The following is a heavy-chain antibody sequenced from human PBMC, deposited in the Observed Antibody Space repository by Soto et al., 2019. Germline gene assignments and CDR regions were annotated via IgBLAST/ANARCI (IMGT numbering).Heavy chain of an antibody. Sequence: QVQLVESGGGLVTPGGSLRLSCAASGFTFSDYYMSWIRQAPGKGLEWVSYISSSSSYTNYADSVKGRFTISRDNAKNSLYLQMNSLRAEDTAVYYCARGGSELGRPDLSWFDPWGQGTLVTVSS. CDR3: ARGGSELGRPDLSWFDP. V-gene: IGHV3-11*06. CDR1: GFTFSDYY. J-gene: IGHJ5*02. CDR2: ISSSSSYT. D-gene: IGHD6-6*01.